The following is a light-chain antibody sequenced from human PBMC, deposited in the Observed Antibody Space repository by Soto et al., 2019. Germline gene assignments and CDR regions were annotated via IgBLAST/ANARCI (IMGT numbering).Light chain of an antibody. CDR3: QTYNSAPFT. CDR2: AAS. V-gene: IGKV1-27*01. Sequence: DIGMTQSPSSLSASVGDRVTITCRASQGIIDYVAWYQHKPGKAPKLLIYAASNLQTGVPSRFSGSGSRTDFTLTISIQHPDVVATYCLQTYNSAPFTFGAGTKVEIK. CDR1: QGIIDY. J-gene: IGKJ3*01.